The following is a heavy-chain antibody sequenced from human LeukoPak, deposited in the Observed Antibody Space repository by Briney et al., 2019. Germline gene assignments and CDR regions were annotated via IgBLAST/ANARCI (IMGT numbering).Heavy chain of an antibody. J-gene: IGHJ5*02. V-gene: IGHV4-34*01. Sequence: SETLSLTCAVYGGSFSGYYWSWIRQPPGKGLEWIGEINHSGSTNYNPSLKSRVTISVDTSKNQFSLKLSSVTAADTAVYYCARVSKNGGRYYGSGSRRTYNWFDPWGQGTLVTVSS. CDR3: ARVSKNGGRYYGSGSRRTYNWFDP. D-gene: IGHD3-10*01. CDR2: INHSGST. CDR1: GGSFSGYY.